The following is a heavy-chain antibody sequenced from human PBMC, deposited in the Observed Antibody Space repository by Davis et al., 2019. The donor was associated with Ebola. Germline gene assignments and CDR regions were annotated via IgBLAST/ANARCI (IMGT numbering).Heavy chain of an antibody. D-gene: IGHD2-15*01. CDR2: IIPIFGTA. V-gene: IGHV1-69*13. Sequence: SVKVSCKASGYTFTSYYMHWVRQAPGQGLEWMGGIIPIFGTANYAQKFQGRVTITADESTSTAYMELSSLRSEDTAVYYCARVRVMSGIVVVVAANDYYYGMDVWGQGTTVTVSS. J-gene: IGHJ6*02. CDR1: GYTFTSYY. CDR3: ARVRVMSGIVVVVAANDYYYGMDV.